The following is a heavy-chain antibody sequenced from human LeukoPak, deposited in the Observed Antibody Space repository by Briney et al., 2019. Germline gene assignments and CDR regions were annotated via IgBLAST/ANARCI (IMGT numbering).Heavy chain of an antibody. J-gene: IGHJ4*02. Sequence: DSVKGRFTISRDNSKNTLYLQMNSLRAEDTAVYYCATKRQSGSSPDYWGQGTLVTVSS. V-gene: IGHV3-30*07. D-gene: IGHD6-13*01. CDR3: ATKRQSGSSPDY.